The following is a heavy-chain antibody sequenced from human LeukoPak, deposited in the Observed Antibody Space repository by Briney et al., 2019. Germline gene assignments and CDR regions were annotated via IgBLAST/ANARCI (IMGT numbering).Heavy chain of an antibody. CDR3: ATETTVTTFGFDP. D-gene: IGHD4-17*01. J-gene: IGHJ5*02. CDR2: IYYSGST. CDR1: GGSISSGGYY. Sequence: SETLSLTCTVSGGSISSGGYYWSWIRQHPGKGLEWIGYIYYSGSTYYNPSLKSRVTISVDTSKNQLSLKLSSVTAADTAVYYCATETTVTTFGFDPWGQGTLVTVSS. V-gene: IGHV4-31*03.